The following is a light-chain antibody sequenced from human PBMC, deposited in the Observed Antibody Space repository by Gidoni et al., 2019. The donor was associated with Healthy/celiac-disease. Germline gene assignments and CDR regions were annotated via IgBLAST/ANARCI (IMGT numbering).Light chain of an antibody. CDR1: QSVSSSY. CDR3: QQGLT. J-gene: IGKJ4*01. CDR2: GAS. Sequence: ESVLTQSPGTLSLSPGERATLSCRASQSVSSSYLAWYQQKPGQAPRLLIYGASSRATGIPDRFSGSGSGTDFTLTISRLEPEDVAVYYCQQGLTFGGGTKVEIK. V-gene: IGKV3-20*01.